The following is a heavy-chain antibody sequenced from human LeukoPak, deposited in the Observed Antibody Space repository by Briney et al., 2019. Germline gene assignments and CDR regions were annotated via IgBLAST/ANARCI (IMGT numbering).Heavy chain of an antibody. J-gene: IGHJ4*02. CDR3: ARASYSSRTTFDY. V-gene: IGHV4-34*01. D-gene: IGHD6-13*01. CDR2: INHSGST. Sequence: SETLSLTCAVYGGSFSGYYWSWIRQPPGKGLEWIGEINHSGSTNYNPSLKSRVTISVDTSKNQFSLKLSSVTAADTAVYYCARASYSSRTTFDYWGQGTLVTVSS. CDR1: GGSFSGYY.